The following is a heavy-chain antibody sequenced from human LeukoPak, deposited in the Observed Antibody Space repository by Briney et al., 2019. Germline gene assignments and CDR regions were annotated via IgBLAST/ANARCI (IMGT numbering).Heavy chain of an antibody. J-gene: IGHJ4*02. Sequence: GSLRLSCAASGFTFSDYYMSWIRQPPGKGLEWIGEINHSGSTNYNPSLKSRVTISVDTSKNQFSLKLSSVTAADTAVYYCARGRGRGVVVPAAMDFDYWGQGTLVTVSS. D-gene: IGHD2-2*01. V-gene: IGHV4-34*01. CDR3: ARGRGRGVVVPAAMDFDY. CDR1: GFTFSDYY. CDR2: INHSGST.